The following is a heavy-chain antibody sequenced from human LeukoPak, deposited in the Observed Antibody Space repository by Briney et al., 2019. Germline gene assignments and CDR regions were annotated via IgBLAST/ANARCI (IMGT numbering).Heavy chain of an antibody. J-gene: IGHJ4*02. CDR1: GGSFSGYY. D-gene: IGHD5-12*01. Sequence: SETLSLTCAVYGGSFSGYYWSWIRQPPGKGLEWIGSIYYSGSTYYNPSLKSRVTISVDTSKNQFSLKLSSVTAADTAVYYCARQRGYDYYFDYWGQGTLVTVSS. V-gene: IGHV4-34*01. CDR2: IYYSGST. CDR3: ARQRGYDYYFDY.